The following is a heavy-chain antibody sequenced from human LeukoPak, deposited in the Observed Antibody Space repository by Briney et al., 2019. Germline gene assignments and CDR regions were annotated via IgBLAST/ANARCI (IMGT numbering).Heavy chain of an antibody. CDR2: IYSGGST. V-gene: IGHV3-66*01. CDR3: ARDRHDILTGYNYGMDV. J-gene: IGHJ6*02. Sequence: GGSLRLSCAASGFTVSSNYMSWVRQAPGKGLEWVSVIYSGGSTYYADSVKGRFTISRDSSKNTLYLQMNSLRAEDTAVYYCARDRHDILTGYNYGMDVWGQGTTVTVSS. D-gene: IGHD3-9*01. CDR1: GFTVSSNY.